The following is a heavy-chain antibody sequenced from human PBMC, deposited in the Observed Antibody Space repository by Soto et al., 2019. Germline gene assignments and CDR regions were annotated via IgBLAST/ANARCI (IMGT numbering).Heavy chain of an antibody. CDR2: IYPGDSDT. V-gene: IGHV5-51*01. D-gene: IGHD6-13*01. CDR3: ARMMAASGTAFDY. CDR1: GYSFISSW. J-gene: IGHJ4*02. Sequence: EVQLVQSGAEVKKPGESLKISCQASGYSFISSWIGWVRQMPGKGLEWMGIIYPGDSDTRYSPSFQGQVTISADKSTSTAYLEWSSLKAADTAIYYCARMMAASGTAFDYWGQGALVTVSS.